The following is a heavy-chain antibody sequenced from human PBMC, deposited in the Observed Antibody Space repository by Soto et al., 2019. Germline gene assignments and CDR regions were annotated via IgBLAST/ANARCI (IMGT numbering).Heavy chain of an antibody. CDR1: GFTFSSYA. CDR2: IRGSGGSK. V-gene: IGHV3-23*01. D-gene: IGHD6-13*01. CDR3: VKAGYSSSWYLYYFDY. J-gene: IGHJ4*02. Sequence: GGSLRLSCAASGFTFSSYAMSWVRQAPGKGLEWVAAIRGSGGSKYYADSVKGRFTISRDNSKNTLYLQMNSLRAEDTVVYFFVKAGYSSSWYLYYFDYWGQGTLFTVSS.